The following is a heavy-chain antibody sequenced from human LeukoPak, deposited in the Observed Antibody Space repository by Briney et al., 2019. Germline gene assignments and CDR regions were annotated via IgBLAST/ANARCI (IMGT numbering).Heavy chain of an antibody. D-gene: IGHD3-3*01. Sequence: GGYLRLSCAASGFTFSSYWMSWVRQAPGKGLEWVANIKQDGSEKYYVDSVKGRFTISRDNAKNSLYLQMNSLRAEDTAVYYCARGENFWSVYAGIWGQGTMVTVSS. J-gene: IGHJ3*02. CDR2: IKQDGSEK. CDR3: ARGENFWSVYAGI. CDR1: GFTFSSYW. V-gene: IGHV3-7*01.